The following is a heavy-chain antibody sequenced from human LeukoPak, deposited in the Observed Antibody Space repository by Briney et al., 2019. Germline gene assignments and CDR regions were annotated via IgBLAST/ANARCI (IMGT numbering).Heavy chain of an antibody. Sequence: SETLSLTCTVSGGSISSYYWSWIRQPPGKGLEWIGYIYYSGSTNYNPSLKSRVTISVDTSKNQFSLRLTSVTAADTAVYYCARRRGGRDNEAFDFWGQGTMVTVSS. CDR1: GGSISSYY. CDR2: IYYSGST. D-gene: IGHD2-21*02. V-gene: IGHV4-59*01. J-gene: IGHJ3*01. CDR3: ARRRGGRDNEAFDF.